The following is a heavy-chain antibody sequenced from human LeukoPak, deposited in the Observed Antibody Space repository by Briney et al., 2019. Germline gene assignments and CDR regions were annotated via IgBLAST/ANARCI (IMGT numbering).Heavy chain of an antibody. CDR2: IYSSGIT. D-gene: IGHD4-11*01. V-gene: IGHV4-59*08. CDR1: GGSISSYY. J-gene: IGHJ4*02. Sequence: PSETLSLTCTVSGGSISSYYWSWIRQPPGKGLEWLGYIYSSGITNYNPSPKSRVTISVDTSRNQFSLKLSSVTAAATAVYYCARGMTTVTHWGQGTLVTVSS. CDR3: ARGMTTVTH.